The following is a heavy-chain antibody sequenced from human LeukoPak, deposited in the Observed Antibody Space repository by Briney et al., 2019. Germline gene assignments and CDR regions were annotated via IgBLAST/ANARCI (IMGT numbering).Heavy chain of an antibody. Sequence: SETLSLTCTVSGGSISSYYWSWIRQPPGKGLEWIGYIYYSGSTNYNPSLKSRVTISVDTSKNQFSLKLSSVTAADTAVYYCARRYYDFWSGYSYYFDYWGQGTLVTVSS. CDR2: IYYSGST. D-gene: IGHD3-3*01. J-gene: IGHJ4*02. CDR3: ARRYYDFWSGYSYYFDY. CDR1: GGSISSYY. V-gene: IGHV4-59*01.